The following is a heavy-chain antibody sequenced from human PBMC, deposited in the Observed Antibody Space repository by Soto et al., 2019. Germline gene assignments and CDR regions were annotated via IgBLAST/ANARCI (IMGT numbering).Heavy chain of an antibody. CDR3: AKEKYYD. CDR2: ISGSDGST. J-gene: IGHJ1*01. V-gene: IGHV3-23*01. CDR1: GFTLSHYG. Sequence: EVQLLESGGGLVQPGGSLRLSCEASGFTLSHYGMNWVRQAPGKGLEWVSGISGSDGSTYYADSVKGRFTISRDNSKNTQNPQMNTLRAEDTAVYYCAKEKYYDWGQGTLVTVSS. D-gene: IGHD3-22*01.